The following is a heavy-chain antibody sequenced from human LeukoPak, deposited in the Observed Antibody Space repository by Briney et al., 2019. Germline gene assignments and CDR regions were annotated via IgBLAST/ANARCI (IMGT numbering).Heavy chain of an antibody. J-gene: IGHJ4*02. CDR3: ARENLPYYFDY. Sequence: SETLSLTCTVSGGSISSGDYYWSWIRQPPGKGLEWIGYIYYSGSTYYNPSLKSRVTISVDTSKNQFSLKPSSVTAADTAVYYCARENLPYYFDYWGQGTLVTVSS. V-gene: IGHV4-30-4*08. CDR1: GGSISSGDYY. CDR2: IYYSGST.